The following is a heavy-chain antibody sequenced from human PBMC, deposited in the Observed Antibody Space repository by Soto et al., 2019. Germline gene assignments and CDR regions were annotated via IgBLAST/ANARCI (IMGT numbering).Heavy chain of an antibody. Sequence: SETLSLTCTVSGVSIHNSHSFLAWIRQPPGKGLEFIGSVYHNGGAHYNSSLKSRVTISVDTAHNQVSLRMRSLTAADTAVYYCGRVVEGATRHTDPDSWGQGILVTVSS. CDR1: GVSIHNSHSF. CDR2: VYHNGGA. CDR3: GRVVEGATRHTDPDS. J-gene: IGHJ5*01. D-gene: IGHD2-21*01. V-gene: IGHV4-39*01.